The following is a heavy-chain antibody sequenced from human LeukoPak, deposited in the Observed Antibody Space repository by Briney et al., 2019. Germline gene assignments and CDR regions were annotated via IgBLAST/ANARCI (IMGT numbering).Heavy chain of an antibody. Sequence: ASVKVSCKASGYTFTGYYMHWVRQAPGQGLEWMGWINPNSGGTNYAQKFQGRVTMTRDTSISTAYMELGRLRADDTAVYYCARGLGYCSGGSCSWGQGTLVTVSS. CDR2: INPNSGGT. CDR1: GYTFTGYY. J-gene: IGHJ4*02. CDR3: ARGLGYCSGGSCS. D-gene: IGHD2-15*01. V-gene: IGHV1-2*02.